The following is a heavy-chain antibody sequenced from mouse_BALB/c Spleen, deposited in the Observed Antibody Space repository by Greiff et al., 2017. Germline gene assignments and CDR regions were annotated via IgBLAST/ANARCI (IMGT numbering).Heavy chain of an antibody. J-gene: IGHJ2*01. CDR2: IDPANGNT. CDR3: AREMNYYRSIDH. CDR1: GFNIKDTY. Sequence: EVQLQQSGAELVKPGASVKLSCTASGFNIKDTYMHWVKQRPEQGLEWIGRIDPANGNTKYDPKFQGKATITADTSSNTAYLQLSSLTSEDTAVYYCAREMNYYRSIDHRGQGTTLTVSS. V-gene: IGHV14-3*02. D-gene: IGHD1-1*01.